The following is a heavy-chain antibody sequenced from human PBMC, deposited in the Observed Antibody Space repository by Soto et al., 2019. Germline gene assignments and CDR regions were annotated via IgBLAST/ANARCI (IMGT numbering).Heavy chain of an antibody. V-gene: IGHV6-1*01. CDR1: GDSVSSNSAG. CDR3: SRGSWDDVSGHHYMDV. D-gene: IGHD1-1*01. Sequence: PSQTLSLTCAISGDSVSSNSAGWNWVRQTPSRGLEWLGRTYYKSKWYYNSAVSVKSRITINPDTSKNQFSLQLNSVTPEDTAVYYCSRGSWDDVSGHHYMDVWGKGTTVTDSS. J-gene: IGHJ6*03. CDR2: TYYKSKWYY.